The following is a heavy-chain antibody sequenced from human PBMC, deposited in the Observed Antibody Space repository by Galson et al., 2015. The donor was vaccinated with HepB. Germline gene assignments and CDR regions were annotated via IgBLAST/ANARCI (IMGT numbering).Heavy chain of an antibody. CDR1: GFTVSSNY. CDR3: AREGYYYDSSGSWH. V-gene: IGHV3-53*01. J-gene: IGHJ4*02. CDR2: IYSGGST. D-gene: IGHD3-22*01. Sequence: SLRLSCAASGFTVSSNYMSWVRQAPGEGLEWVSVIYSGGSTYYADSVKGRFTISRDNSKSTLYLQMNSLRAEDTAVYYCAREGYYYDSSGSWHWGQGTLVTVSS.